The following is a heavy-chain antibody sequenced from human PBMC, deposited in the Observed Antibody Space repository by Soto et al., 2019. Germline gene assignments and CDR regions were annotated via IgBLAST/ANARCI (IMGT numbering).Heavy chain of an antibody. J-gene: IGHJ4*02. CDR1: GFAFRSYG. CDR3: AKDLSVGSVDYYFDY. V-gene: IGHV3-30*18. Sequence: LRLSCAASGFAFRSYGMHWVRQAPGKGLEWVAVISYDGNDKKYADSMKGRFTISRDNSKNTLYVQMSSLRAEDTAVYYCAKDLSVGSVDYYFDYWGQGTLVTVSS. CDR2: ISYDGNDK. D-gene: IGHD1-26*01.